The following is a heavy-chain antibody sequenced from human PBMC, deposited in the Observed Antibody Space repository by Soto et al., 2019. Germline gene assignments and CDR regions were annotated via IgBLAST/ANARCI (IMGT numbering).Heavy chain of an antibody. D-gene: IGHD6-13*01. CDR1: GGTFSSYT. CDR3: VLAAACPRQDQH. CDR2: IIPILGIA. Sequence: QVQLVQSGAEVKKPGSSVKVSCKASGGTFSSYTISWVRQAPGQGLEWMGRIIPILGIANYAQKFQGRVTITADKSTSTAYMELSSLRSEDTAVYYCVLAAACPRQDQHWGQGNLVTVSS. V-gene: IGHV1-69*02. J-gene: IGHJ1*01.